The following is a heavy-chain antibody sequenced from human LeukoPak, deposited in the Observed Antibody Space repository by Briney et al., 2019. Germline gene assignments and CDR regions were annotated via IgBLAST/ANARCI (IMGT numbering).Heavy chain of an antibody. D-gene: IGHD1-26*01. Sequence: PGGSLRLSCAASGFTFSSYAMHWVRQAPGKGLEWVAVISYDGSNKYYADSVKGRFTISRDNSKNTLYLQMNSLRAEDTAVYYCAKTFGRMGAPDYWGQGTLVTVSS. J-gene: IGHJ4*02. CDR1: GFTFSSYA. V-gene: IGHV3-30-3*02. CDR2: ISYDGSNK. CDR3: AKTFGRMGAPDY.